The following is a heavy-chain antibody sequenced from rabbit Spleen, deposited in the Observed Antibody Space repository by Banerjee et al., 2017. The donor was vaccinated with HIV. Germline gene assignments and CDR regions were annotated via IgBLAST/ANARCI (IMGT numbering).Heavy chain of an antibody. CDR3: ARDLPDVIGWNLDL. Sequence: QSLEESGGDLVKPEGSLTLTCKASGVSFSDKDVMCWVRQAPGKGLEWIACIDSGSSGFTYFASWAKGRFTISKTSSTTVTLQMTSLTAADTATYFCARDLPDVIGWNLDLWGQGTLVTVS. J-gene: IGHJ3*01. CDR1: GVSFSDKDV. CDR2: IDSGSSGFT. V-gene: IGHV1S40*01. D-gene: IGHD1-1*01.